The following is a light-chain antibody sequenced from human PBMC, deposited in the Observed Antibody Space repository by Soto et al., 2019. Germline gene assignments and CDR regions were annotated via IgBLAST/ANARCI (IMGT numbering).Light chain of an antibody. J-gene: IGKJ2*01. CDR1: QSVSSH. Sequence: DIVLTQSPATLSLSPGERATLSCRASQSVSSHFAWYQQKPGQAPRLVIYEGVNRAAGIPARFSGSGSGTDFNLTISSLEPEDFAVYYCQQRSKWPYTFGQGTKLEIK. CDR2: EGV. CDR3: QQRSKWPYT. V-gene: IGKV3-11*01.